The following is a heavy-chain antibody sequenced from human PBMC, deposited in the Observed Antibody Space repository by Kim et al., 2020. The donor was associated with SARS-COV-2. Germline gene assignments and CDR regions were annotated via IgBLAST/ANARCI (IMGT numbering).Heavy chain of an antibody. J-gene: IGHJ5*02. D-gene: IGHD4-17*01. V-gene: IGHV3-30*04. Sequence: GGSLRLSCAASGFTFSSYAMHWVRQAPGKGLEWVAVISYDGSNKYYADSVKGRFTISRDNSKNTLYLQMNSLRAEDTAVYYCARVQSRATVSLYGDHLNPWGQGTLVTVSS. CDR2: ISYDGSNK. CDR1: GFTFSSYA. CDR3: ARVQSRATVSLYGDHLNP.